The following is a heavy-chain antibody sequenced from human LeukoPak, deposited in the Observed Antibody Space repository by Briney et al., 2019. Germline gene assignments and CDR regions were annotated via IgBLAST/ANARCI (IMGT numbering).Heavy chain of an antibody. J-gene: IGHJ4*02. D-gene: IGHD4-17*01. Sequence: ASVKVSCKASGYTFNAYYIHWVRQAPGQGLEWMGWINTKIGSTNSAQKIQGRVTMTRDTSINTTYMELSSLRSDDTAVYYCARGERDGDLDSWGQGTLVTVSS. CDR2: INTKIGST. CDR3: ARGERDGDLDS. CDR1: GYTFNAYY. V-gene: IGHV1-2*02.